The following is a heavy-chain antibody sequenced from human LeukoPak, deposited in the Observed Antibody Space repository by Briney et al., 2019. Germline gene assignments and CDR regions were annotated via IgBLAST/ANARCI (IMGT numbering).Heavy chain of an antibody. CDR1: GGSISSGGYY. V-gene: IGHV4-31*03. D-gene: IGHD6-13*01. Sequence: PSETLSLTCTVSGGSISSGGYYWSWIRQHPGKGLEWIGYIYYSGSTYYHPSLKSRVTISVDTSKNQFSLKLSSVTAADTAVYYCARDRLRSSWSPGWFDPWGQGTLVTVSS. CDR3: ARDRLRSSWSPGWFDP. CDR2: IYYSGST. J-gene: IGHJ5*02.